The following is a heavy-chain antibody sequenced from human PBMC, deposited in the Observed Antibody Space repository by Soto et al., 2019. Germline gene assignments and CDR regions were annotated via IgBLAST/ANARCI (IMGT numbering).Heavy chain of an antibody. V-gene: IGHV3-30-3*01. CDR2: ISDDGTNK. CDR3: VRRLTTTVTAMGY. D-gene: IGHD4-17*01. Sequence: QVQLEESGGGVVQPGRSLRLSCKGSGFTFSSYAIQWVRQAPGKGLGWVAAISDDGTNKHTADSVKGRFTISRDNSRNTLYLQVNSLRVEDTAVYYCVRRLTTTVTAMGYWGQGTPVTVSS. CDR1: GFTFSSYA. J-gene: IGHJ4*02.